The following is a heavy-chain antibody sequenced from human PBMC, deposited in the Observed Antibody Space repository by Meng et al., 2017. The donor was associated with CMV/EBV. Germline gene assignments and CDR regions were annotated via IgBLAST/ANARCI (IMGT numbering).Heavy chain of an antibody. CDR3: ARDWVVPAALDY. Sequence: ASVTVSCKASGYTFTGYYMHWVRQAPGQGLEWMGWINPNSSGTNYAQKFQGRVTMTRDTSISTAYMELSRLRSDDTAVYYCARDWVVPAALDYWGQGTLVTVSS. CDR1: GYTFTGYY. J-gene: IGHJ4*02. D-gene: IGHD2-2*01. CDR2: INPNSSGT. V-gene: IGHV1-2*02.